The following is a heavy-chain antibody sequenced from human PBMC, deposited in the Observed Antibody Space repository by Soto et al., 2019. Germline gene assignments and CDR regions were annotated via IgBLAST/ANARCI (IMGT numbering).Heavy chain of an antibody. CDR3: ARDRGEWFGGNNWFDP. CDR2: IYYSGST. CDR1: GGSISSYY. J-gene: IGHJ5*02. V-gene: IGHV4-59*01. Sequence: SETLSLTCTVSGGSISSYYWSWIRQPPGKGLEWIGYIYYSGSTNYNPSLKSRVTISVDTSKNQFSLKLSSVTAADTAVYYCARDRGEWFGGNNWFDPWGQGTLVTVSS. D-gene: IGHD3-10*01.